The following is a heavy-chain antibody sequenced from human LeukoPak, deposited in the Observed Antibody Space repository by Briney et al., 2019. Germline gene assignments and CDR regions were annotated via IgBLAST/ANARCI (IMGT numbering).Heavy chain of an antibody. D-gene: IGHD1-1*01. J-gene: IGHJ5*02. V-gene: IGHV3-30*02. CDR3: VKDYGTRGTGGAYLDA. CDR1: GFTFSNYG. CDR2: IQYDERNK. Sequence: PGRSLRLSCAASGFTFSNYGMHWVRQAPGKGLEWMTFIQYDERNKKYADSVKGRFTISRDHSKNTLYLQMNSLRTEDTAIYYCVKDYGTRGTGGAYLDAWGQGTLVTVSS.